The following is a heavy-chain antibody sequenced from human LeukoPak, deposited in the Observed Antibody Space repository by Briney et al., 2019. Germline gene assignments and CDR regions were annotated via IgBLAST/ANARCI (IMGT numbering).Heavy chain of an antibody. D-gene: IGHD4-23*01. Sequence: PGGSLRLSCAASGFTFSSYSMNWVRHAPGKGLEGVSYISSTTSTIYYADSVKCRFTISRDNAKNSLYLQMNSLRAEDTAVYYCARDVTYYGGDWFDPWGQGTLVTVSS. V-gene: IGHV3-48*04. CDR3: ARDVTYYGGDWFDP. CDR1: GFTFSSYS. CDR2: ISSTTSTI. J-gene: IGHJ5*02.